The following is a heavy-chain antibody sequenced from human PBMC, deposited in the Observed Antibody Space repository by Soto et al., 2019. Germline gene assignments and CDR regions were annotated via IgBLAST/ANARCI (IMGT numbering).Heavy chain of an antibody. CDR1: VFTFSSYG. V-gene: IGHV3-30*18. J-gene: IGHJ5*02. D-gene: IGHD3-9*01. CDR2: ISYDGSNK. Sequence: QVQLVESGGGVVQPGRSLRLSCAASVFTFSSYGMHWVRQAPGKGLEWVAVISYDGSNKYYADSVKGRFTISRDNSKNTLYLQMNSLRAEDTAVYYCAKEVSGYDILTENWFDPWGQGTLVTVSS. CDR3: AKEVSGYDILTENWFDP.